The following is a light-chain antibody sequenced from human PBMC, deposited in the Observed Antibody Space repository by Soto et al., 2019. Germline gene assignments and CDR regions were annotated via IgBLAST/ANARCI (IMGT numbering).Light chain of an antibody. J-gene: IGKJ1*01. CDR3: QQRSNWPPT. CDR1: QSVSSY. Sequence: EIVLTQSPATLSLSPGERATLSCRASQSVSSYLAWYQQKPGQAPRLLIYDASNRATVIPARFSGSGSGTDFTLTISSLEPADFAVYYCQQRSNWPPTFGQGTKVEIK. CDR2: DAS. V-gene: IGKV3-11*01.